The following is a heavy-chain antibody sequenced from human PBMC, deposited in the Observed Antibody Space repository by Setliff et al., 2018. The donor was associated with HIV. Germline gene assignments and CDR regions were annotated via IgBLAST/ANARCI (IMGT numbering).Heavy chain of an antibody. J-gene: IGHJ5*02. CDR3: ARDRRSIFGVDTKNWFDP. Sequence: SETLSLTCSVSGGSISSSSYYWGWIRQPPGKGLEWIGFISYSGTTYYNPSLRSRVTVSVDTSKNQFSLKLSSVTAADTAVYYCARDRRSIFGVDTKNWFDPWGQGTRVTVSS. V-gene: IGHV4-39*02. CDR1: GGSISSSSYY. D-gene: IGHD3-3*01. CDR2: ISYSGTT.